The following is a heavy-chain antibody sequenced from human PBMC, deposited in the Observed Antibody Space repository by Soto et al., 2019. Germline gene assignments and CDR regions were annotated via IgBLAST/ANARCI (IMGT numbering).Heavy chain of an antibody. Sequence: QVLLVQSGTEVKEPGSSVKVSCTASGGTLSSNAVNWVRQAPGQGLEWMGQIIPIYTTTIYAQKFQGRITITADESTGTAYMELSSLRFEDTAVYYCARDRGYSSSSKWFDPWGQGTLVSVSS. V-gene: IGHV1-69*01. D-gene: IGHD2-15*01. CDR1: GGTLSSNA. CDR2: IIPIYTTT. J-gene: IGHJ5*02. CDR3: ARDRGYSSSSKWFDP.